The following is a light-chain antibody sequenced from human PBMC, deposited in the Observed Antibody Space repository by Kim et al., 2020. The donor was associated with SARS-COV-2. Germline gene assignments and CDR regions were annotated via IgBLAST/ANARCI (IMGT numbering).Light chain of an antibody. V-gene: IGKV3D-15*01. CDR3: QQYDNWPPLT. CDR1: QSVSSN. Sequence: EIVMTQSPATLSVSPGERATLSCRASQSVSSNLAWYQHKPGQAPRLLIYGASTRATGIPGRFSGSGSGTEFALTISSLQPEDFAVYYCQQYDNWPPLTFGGGTKVDIK. CDR2: GAS. J-gene: IGKJ4*01.